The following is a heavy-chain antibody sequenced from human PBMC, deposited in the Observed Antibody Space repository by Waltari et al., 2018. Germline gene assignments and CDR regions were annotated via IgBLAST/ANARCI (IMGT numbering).Heavy chain of an antibody. J-gene: IGHJ4*02. D-gene: IGHD3-22*01. V-gene: IGHV3-43*01. Sequence: EGQLXASGXVVVQPGGSLRHSCAASGFPFDDYTLLWVRQPPGXGLXCVSLXSWDGXTTLYXDSVKGRSTIXRDNTKNSLYLQMNSLRXEDTALYYXAXDGXYDESSGDYFDXWGQGTLVTVSS. CDR2: XSWDGXTT. CDR3: AXDGXYDESSGDYFDX. CDR1: GFPFDDYT.